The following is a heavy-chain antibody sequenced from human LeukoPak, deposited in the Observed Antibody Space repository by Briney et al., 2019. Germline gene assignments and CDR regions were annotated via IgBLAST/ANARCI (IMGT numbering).Heavy chain of an antibody. D-gene: IGHD5-24*01. CDR1: GGTFSSYA. Sequence: SVKVSCKASGGTFSSYAISWVRQAPGQGLEWMGRIIPILGIANYAQKFQGRVTITADKSTSTAYMELSSLRSEDTAVYYCARGGDIEMATINWGQGTLVTVSS. CDR2: IIPILGIA. V-gene: IGHV1-69*04. CDR3: ARGGDIEMATIN. J-gene: IGHJ4*02.